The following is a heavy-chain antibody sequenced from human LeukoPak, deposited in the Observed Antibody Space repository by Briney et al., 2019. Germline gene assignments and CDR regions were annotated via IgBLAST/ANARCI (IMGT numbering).Heavy chain of an antibody. V-gene: IGHV1-18*01. CDR3: ARDWSGYSVNYYYFVMDV. J-gene: IGHJ6*02. CDR2: ISADNGNT. D-gene: IGHD3-3*01. Sequence: ASVKVSCKASGYTFRRYSISWVRQAPGQGLEWMGWISADNGNTNYAQKLQGRVTMTTDTSTSTAYMELRSLRSDDTAVYYRARDWSGYSVNYYYFVMDVWGQGTTVTVSS. CDR1: GYTFRRYS.